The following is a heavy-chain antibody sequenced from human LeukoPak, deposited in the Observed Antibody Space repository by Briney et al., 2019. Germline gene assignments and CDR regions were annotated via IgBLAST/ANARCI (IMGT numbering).Heavy chain of an antibody. CDR2: INWNGGST. V-gene: IGHV3-20*04. D-gene: IGHD3-3*01. CDR1: GFTFDDYG. J-gene: IGHJ6*03. CDR3: ARVFGVVIIGYMDV. Sequence: GGSLRLSCAASGFTFDDYGMSWVRQAPGKGVEWVSGINWNGGSTGYADSVKGRFTISRDNAKNSLYLQMNSLRAEDTALYYCARVFGVVIIGYMDVWSKGTTVTVSS.